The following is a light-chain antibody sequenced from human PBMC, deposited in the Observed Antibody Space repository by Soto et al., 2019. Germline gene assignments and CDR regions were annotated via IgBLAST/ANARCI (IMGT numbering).Light chain of an antibody. CDR1: QSVNSN. CDR3: QQYVGSAGIT. Sequence: IILTQCPATLSVSPGDRATLSCRASQSVNSNLAWYHLKPGQAPKLVIHGASSRAAGIPDRFNGTGSGTDFTLTISRLEPEDFAVYYCQQYVGSAGITFGQGTRLEIK. CDR2: GAS. V-gene: IGKV3-20*01. J-gene: IGKJ5*01.